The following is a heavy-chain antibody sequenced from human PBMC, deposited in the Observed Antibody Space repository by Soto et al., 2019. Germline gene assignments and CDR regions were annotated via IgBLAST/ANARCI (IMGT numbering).Heavy chain of an antibody. J-gene: IGHJ6*02. V-gene: IGHV3-15*07. CDR3: TARCSSTSCSHYYYYGMDV. CDR1: GFTFSNAW. CDR2: IKSKTDGGTT. Sequence: GGSLRLSCAASGFTFSNAWMNWVRQAPGKGLEWVGRIKSKTDGGTTDYAAPVKGRFTISRDDSKNTLYLQMNSLKTEDTAVYYCTARCSSTSCSHYYYYGMDVWGQGTTVTVSS. D-gene: IGHD2-2*01.